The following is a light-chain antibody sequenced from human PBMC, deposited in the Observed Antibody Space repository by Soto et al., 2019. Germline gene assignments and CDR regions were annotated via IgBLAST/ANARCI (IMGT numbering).Light chain of an antibody. CDR1: QSISSSY. Sequence: EIVMTQSPATLSLSAGERATLSCRASQSISSSYLAWYQQKPGQAPRLLIYGASTRATGIPARFSGSGSGTEFTLTISSLQSEDFAVYYCQQYNNWPRTSGQGTKVDIK. V-gene: IGKV3-15*01. J-gene: IGKJ1*01. CDR2: GAS. CDR3: QQYNNWPRT.